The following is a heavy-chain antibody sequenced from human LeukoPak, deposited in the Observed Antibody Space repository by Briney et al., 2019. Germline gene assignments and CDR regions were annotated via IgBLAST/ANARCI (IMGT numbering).Heavy chain of an antibody. Sequence: GGSLRLSCAASGFTFSSYDMHWVRQLTGKGLEWVSAIGTAGDTYYPGSVKGRFTISRENAKNSLYLQMNSLRAGDTAVYYCARGLRSGIAVAGSGMDVWGQGTTVTVSS. D-gene: IGHD6-19*01. CDR2: IGTAGDT. CDR1: GFTFSSYD. J-gene: IGHJ6*02. V-gene: IGHV3-13*01. CDR3: ARGLRSGIAVAGSGMDV.